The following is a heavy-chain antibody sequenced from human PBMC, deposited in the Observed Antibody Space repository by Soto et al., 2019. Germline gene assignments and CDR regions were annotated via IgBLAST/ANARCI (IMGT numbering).Heavy chain of an antibody. CDR1: GFTSSSYA. D-gene: IGHD5-18*01. CDR3: ARDRLKYSYGPWGY. CDR2: ISYDGSNK. J-gene: IGHJ4*02. V-gene: IGHV3-30-3*01. Sequence: PGGSLRLSCAASGFTSSSYAMHWVRQSPGKGLEWVAVISYDGSNKYYADSVKGRFTISRDNSKNTLYLQMNSLRAEDTAVYYCARDRLKYSYGPWGYWGQGTLVTVSS.